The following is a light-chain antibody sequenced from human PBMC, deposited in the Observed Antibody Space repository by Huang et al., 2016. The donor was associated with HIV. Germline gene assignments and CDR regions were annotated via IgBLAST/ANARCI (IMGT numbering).Light chain of an antibody. CDR3: QHYDNWPIT. J-gene: IGKJ3*01. CDR2: AAS. CDR1: QSVSSN. V-gene: IGKV3-15*01. Sequence: EIVMTQSPVTLSVVPGQKVTVSCRASQSVSSNLAWYQQKPGQPPRLLISAASTRATGTPARFSGSGSGTEFILTISSLQSEDFAVYFCQHYDNWPITFGPGTKVDMK.